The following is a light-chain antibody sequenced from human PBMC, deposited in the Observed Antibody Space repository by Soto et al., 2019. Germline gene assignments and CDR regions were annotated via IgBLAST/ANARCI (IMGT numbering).Light chain of an antibody. CDR2: KVS. Sequence: DVVMAQSPLSLPVTLGQPASISCRSSQSLVYSDGNTYLSWFQQRPGQSPRRLIYKVSKQDSGVPDRFSGSGSGTDFTLKISRVEAEDVGVYFCMQGTHWPLTFGQGTKVDIK. CDR1: QSLVYSDGNTY. J-gene: IGKJ2*01. V-gene: IGKV2-30*01. CDR3: MQGTHWPLT.